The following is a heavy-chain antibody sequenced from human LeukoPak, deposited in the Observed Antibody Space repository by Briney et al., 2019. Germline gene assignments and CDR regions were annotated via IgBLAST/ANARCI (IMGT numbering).Heavy chain of an antibody. CDR2: IYYSGST. J-gene: IGHJ2*01. CDR1: GGSISSSSYY. D-gene: IGHD3-3*01. Sequence: SETLSLTCSVSGGSISSSSYYWGWIRQPPGKGLEWIGSIYYSGSTYYNPSLKSRVTISVDTSKNQFSLKLSSVIAADTAVYYCARHHDEWLLKGFDLWGRGTLVTVSS. V-gene: IGHV4-39*01. CDR3: ARHHDEWLLKGFDL.